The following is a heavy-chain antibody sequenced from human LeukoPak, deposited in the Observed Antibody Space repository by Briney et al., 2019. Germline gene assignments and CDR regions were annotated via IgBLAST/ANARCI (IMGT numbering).Heavy chain of an antibody. V-gene: IGHV3-21*01. J-gene: IGHJ4*02. CDR2: ISSSSSYI. CDR1: GFTFSSYT. Sequence: PGGSLRLSCAASGFTFSSYTIDWVRQAPGKGLEWVSSISSSSSYIYYADSVKGRFTISRDNAKNSLYLQMNSLRAEDTAVYYCASLDFWSGYYTDYWGQGTLVTVSS. D-gene: IGHD3-3*01. CDR3: ASLDFWSGYYTDY.